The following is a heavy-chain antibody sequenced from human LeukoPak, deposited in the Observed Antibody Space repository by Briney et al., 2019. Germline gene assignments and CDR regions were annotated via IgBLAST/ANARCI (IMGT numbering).Heavy chain of an antibody. CDR3: ALATVENYYYYYMDV. Sequence: PGGSLRLSCAASGLTFSSYAMSWVRQAPGKGLEWVSVISGSGGSTYYADSVKGRFTISRDNSKNTLYLQMNSLRAEDTAVYYCALATVENYYYYYMDVWGKGTTVTVSS. CDR1: GLTFSSYA. D-gene: IGHD4-23*01. CDR2: ISGSGGST. V-gene: IGHV3-23*01. J-gene: IGHJ6*03.